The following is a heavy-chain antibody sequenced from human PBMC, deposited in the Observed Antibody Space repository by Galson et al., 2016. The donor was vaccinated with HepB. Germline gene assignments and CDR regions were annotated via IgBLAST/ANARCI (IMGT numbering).Heavy chain of an antibody. V-gene: IGHV3-30*18. CDR1: GFTFSTYG. J-gene: IGHJ4*02. CDR2: ISYDGFNQ. D-gene: IGHD1-26*01. CDR3: AKESWVFRHPGVGYLDY. Sequence: SLRLSCAASGFTFSTYGIHWVRQAPGKGLEWVALISYDGFNQYYADSVKGRFTISRDNSKHTLYLQMNSLRAEDTAVYYCAKESWVFRHPGVGYLDYWGQGTLVTVSS.